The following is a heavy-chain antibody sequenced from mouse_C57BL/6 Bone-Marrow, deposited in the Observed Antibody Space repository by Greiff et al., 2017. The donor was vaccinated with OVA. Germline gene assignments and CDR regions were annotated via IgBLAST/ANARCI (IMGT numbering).Heavy chain of an antibody. Sequence: LKESGAELVRPGASVKLSCTASGFNIKDDYMHWVKQRPEQGLEWIGWIDPENGDTEYASKFQGKATITADTSSNTAYLQLSSLTSEDTAVYYCTPYYYFDYWGQGTTLTVSS. J-gene: IGHJ2*01. CDR2: IDPENGDT. V-gene: IGHV14-4*01. CDR3: TPYYYFDY. D-gene: IGHD2-10*01. CDR1: GFNIKDDY.